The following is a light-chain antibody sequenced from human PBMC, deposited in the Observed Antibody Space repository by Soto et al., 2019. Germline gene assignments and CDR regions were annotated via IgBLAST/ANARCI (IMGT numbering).Light chain of an antibody. Sequence: EIVLTQSPATLSLSPGERATLSCRASQSVSSYLASYQQKPGQAPRLLIYDASNRAPGIPARFSGSGSGTDFTLTISSLEPEDFAVYYCHQRSNWPPAFGQGTRLEIK. CDR1: QSVSSY. CDR2: DAS. J-gene: IGKJ5*01. V-gene: IGKV3-11*01. CDR3: HQRSNWPPA.